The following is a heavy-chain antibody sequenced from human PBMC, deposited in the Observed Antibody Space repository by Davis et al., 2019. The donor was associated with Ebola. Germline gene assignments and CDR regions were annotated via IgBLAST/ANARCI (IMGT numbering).Heavy chain of an antibody. CDR1: GFTFSSYG. CDR3: AKDKVPAASPFDY. V-gene: IGHV3-30*18. D-gene: IGHD2-2*01. J-gene: IGHJ4*02. CDR2: ISYDGSNK. Sequence: GESLKISCAASGFTFSSYGMHWVRQAPGKGLEWVAVISYDGSNKYYADSVKGRFTISRDNSKNTLYLQMNSLRAEDTAVYYRAKDKVPAASPFDYWGQGTLVTVSS.